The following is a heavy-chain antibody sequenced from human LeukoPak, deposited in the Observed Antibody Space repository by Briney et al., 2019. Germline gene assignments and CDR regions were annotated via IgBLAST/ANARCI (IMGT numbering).Heavy chain of an antibody. Sequence: SETLSLTCTVSGGSISSSSYHWGWIRQPPGKGLEWIGSIYYSGSTYYNPSLKSRVTISVDTSKNQFSLKLSSVTAADTAVYYCARETPEYDWGQGTLVTVSS. CDR1: GGSISSSSYH. V-gene: IGHV4-39*02. CDR3: ARETPEYD. J-gene: IGHJ4*02. D-gene: IGHD1-14*01. CDR2: IYYSGST.